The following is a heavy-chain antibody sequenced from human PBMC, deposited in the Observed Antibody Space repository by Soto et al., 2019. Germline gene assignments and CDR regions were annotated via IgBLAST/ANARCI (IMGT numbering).Heavy chain of an antibody. Sequence: GGSLRLSCAASGFTFSTFAMSWVRQAPGKGLEWVSSISTGGTTFYADSVKGRFTVSRDNSKSTLSLQMSSLRAEDTAIYYCAKRFPYYFDSWGQGTLVTVSS. CDR1: GFTFSTFA. J-gene: IGHJ4*02. V-gene: IGHV3-23*01. D-gene: IGHD2-21*01. CDR3: AKRFPYYFDS. CDR2: ISTGGTT.